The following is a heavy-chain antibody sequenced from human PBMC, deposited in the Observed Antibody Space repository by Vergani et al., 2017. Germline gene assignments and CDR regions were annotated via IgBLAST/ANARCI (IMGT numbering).Heavy chain of an antibody. CDR3: ARGGGQTALDL. CDR1: GYTFTKFG. D-gene: IGHD5-18*01. CDR2: ISAYNANT. V-gene: IGHV1-18*01. J-gene: IGHJ4*02. Sequence: QVQLVQSGAEVKKPGASVKVSCKASGYTFTKFGITWVRQAPGQGLQWMGWISAYNANTNFAQKLQGRVFMTTDTSTRTAYMELRSLRSNDTAVYYCARGGGQTALDLWGQGTLVTVSS.